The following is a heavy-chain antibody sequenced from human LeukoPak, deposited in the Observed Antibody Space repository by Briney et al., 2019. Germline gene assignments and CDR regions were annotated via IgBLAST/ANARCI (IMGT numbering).Heavy chain of an antibody. D-gene: IGHD1-14*01. V-gene: IGHV1-2*02. CDR2: INPNSGGT. Sequence: ASVKVSCKASGYTFTGYYMHWVRQAPGQGLEWMGWINPNSGGTNYAQKLQGRVTMTRDTSTSTVYMELSSLRSEDTAVYYCARLARRTNTDSHDYWGQGTLVTVSS. J-gene: IGHJ4*02. CDR1: GYTFTGYY. CDR3: ARLARRTNTDSHDY.